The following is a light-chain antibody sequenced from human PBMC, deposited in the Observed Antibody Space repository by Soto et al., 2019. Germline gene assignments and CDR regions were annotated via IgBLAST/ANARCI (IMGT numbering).Light chain of an antibody. V-gene: IGKV3-11*01. CDR3: LSRFDWPT. Sequence: EVVLTQSPDALSLSPGERATVSCRASQSVSAYLAWYQQRPGQAPRLLIYDVSNRAPRIPDRFSGGGSGTDFTLIISSLQPEDSASYYCLSRFDWPTFGGGATLEIK. CDR1: QSVSAY. J-gene: IGKJ4*01. CDR2: DVS.